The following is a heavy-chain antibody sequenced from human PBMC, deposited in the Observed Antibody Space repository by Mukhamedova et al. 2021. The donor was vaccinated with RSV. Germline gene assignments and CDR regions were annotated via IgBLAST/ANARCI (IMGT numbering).Heavy chain of an antibody. CDR2: IIPILGIA. D-gene: IGHD3-16*01. Sequence: GGIIPILGIANYAQKFQGRVTITADESTSTAYMELSSLRSEDTAVYYCARTDLADDYYYGMDVWGQGTTVTVSS. V-gene: IGHV1-69*10. CDR3: ARTDLADDYYYGMDV. J-gene: IGHJ6*02.